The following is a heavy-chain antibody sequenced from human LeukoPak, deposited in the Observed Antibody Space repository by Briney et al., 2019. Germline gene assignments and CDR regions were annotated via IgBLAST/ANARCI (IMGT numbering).Heavy chain of an antibody. V-gene: IGHV3-30-3*01. CDR2: ISYDGSNK. CDR3: ARGSGGDWLDGMDV. D-gene: IGHD2-21*02. J-gene: IGHJ6*02. Sequence: GGSLRLSCAASGFTFSHSAMTWVRQAPGRGLEWVAVISYDGSNKYYADSVKGRFTISRDNSKNTLYLQMNSLRAEDTAVYYCARGSGGDWLDGMDVWGQGTTVTVSS. CDR1: GFTFSHSA.